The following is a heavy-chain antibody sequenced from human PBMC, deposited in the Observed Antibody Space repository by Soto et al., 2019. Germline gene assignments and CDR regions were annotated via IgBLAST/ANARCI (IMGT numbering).Heavy chain of an antibody. Sequence: SVRVSCKDSGYMMTDNFVHWTRQAPGQGLEWMGRMNAKSGGTNYAQQFQGRVTLTRDTSVNTAYMELTSLTSDDTAVYDCGTSRFQRRRGTSLNGAFWIWG. V-gene: IGHV1-2*06. CDR1: GYMMTDNF. CDR2: MNAKSGGT. D-gene: IGHD1-7*01. J-gene: IGHJ3*02. CDR3: GTSRFQRRRGTSLNGAFWI.